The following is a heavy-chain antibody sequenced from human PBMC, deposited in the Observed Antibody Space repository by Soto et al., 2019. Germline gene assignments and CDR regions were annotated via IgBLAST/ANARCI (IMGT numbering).Heavy chain of an antibody. V-gene: IGHV1-69*01. CDR3: ARALYYDSSGYYYEYYYYYGMDV. D-gene: IGHD3-22*01. CDR2: IIPIFGTA. CDR1: GGTFSSYA. Sequence: QVQLVQSGAEVKKPGSSVKVSCKASGGTFSSYAISWVRQAPGQGLEWMGGIIPIFGTANYAQKFRGRVTITADESTSTAYMELSSLRSEDTAVYYCARALYYDSSGYYYEYYYYYGMDVWGQGTTVTVSS. J-gene: IGHJ6*02.